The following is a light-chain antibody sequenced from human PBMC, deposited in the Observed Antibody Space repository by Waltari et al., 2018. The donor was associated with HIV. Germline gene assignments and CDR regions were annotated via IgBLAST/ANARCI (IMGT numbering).Light chain of an antibody. J-gene: IGKJ3*01. CDR2: WAS. V-gene: IGKV4-1*01. CDR3: RTYFPPPLT. Sequence: IVMTQSPGPLTVSLGARATITSKSTPRNFYKSTNKNYLAWYQQKLGQPPTLLFYWASPRQSAVPDRFSGGGSGTDFTLTTSSLQAEDVGMYYGRTYFPPPLTFGPGTKV. CDR1: PRNFYKSTNKNY.